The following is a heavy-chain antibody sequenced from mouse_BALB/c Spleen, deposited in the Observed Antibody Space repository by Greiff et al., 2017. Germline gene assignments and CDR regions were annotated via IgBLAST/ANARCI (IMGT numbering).Heavy chain of an antibody. Sequence: QVQLQQSGAELVKPGASVKLSCKASGYTFTSYWMHWVKQRPGQGLEWIGEINPSNGRTNYNEKFKSKATLTVDKSSSTAYMQLSSLTSEDSAVYYCARGGPPYYYAMDYWGQGTSVTVSS. CDR3: ARGGPPYYYAMDY. CDR1: GYTFTSYW. V-gene: IGHV1S81*02. D-gene: IGHD6-1*01. J-gene: IGHJ4*01. CDR2: INPSNGRT.